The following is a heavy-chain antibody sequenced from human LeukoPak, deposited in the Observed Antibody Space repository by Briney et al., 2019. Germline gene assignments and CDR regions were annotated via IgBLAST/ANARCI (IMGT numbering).Heavy chain of an antibody. J-gene: IGHJ4*02. D-gene: IGHD3-3*01. CDR2: ILYDGSNK. V-gene: IGHV3-30*03. Sequence: GGSLRLSCAASGFTFSSYAMSWVRQAPGKGLEWVTIILYDGSNKYYADSVRGRFTISRDNSKNTVYLQMNSLTAEDTAVYYCARESSGGFDNWAQGTLVTVSS. CDR1: GFTFSSYA. CDR3: ARESSGGFDN.